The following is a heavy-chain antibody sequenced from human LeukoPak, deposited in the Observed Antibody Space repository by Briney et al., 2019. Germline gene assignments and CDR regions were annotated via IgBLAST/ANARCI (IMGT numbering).Heavy chain of an antibody. CDR2: INHSGST. D-gene: IGHD3-9*01. CDR3: ARVNYDILTGYWLAPYYFDY. V-gene: IGHV4-34*01. Sequence: KPSETLSLTCAVYGGSFSGYYWSWIRQPPGKGLEWIWEINHSGSTNYNPSLKSRVTISVDTSKNQFYLKLSSVTAADTAVYYCARVNYDILTGYWLAPYYFDYWGQGTLVTVSS. CDR1: GGSFSGYY. J-gene: IGHJ4*02.